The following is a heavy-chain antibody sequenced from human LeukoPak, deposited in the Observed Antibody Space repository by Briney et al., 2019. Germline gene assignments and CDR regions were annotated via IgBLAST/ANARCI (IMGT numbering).Heavy chain of an antibody. D-gene: IGHD1-26*01. V-gene: IGHV1-2*02. CDR3: ARGSIVGATFDYFDY. CDR1: GYTFTGYY. J-gene: IGHJ4*02. CDR2: INPNSGGT. Sequence: GASVTVSCKASGYTFTGYYIHWVRQAPGQGLEWMGWINPNSGGTNYAQKFQGRVTMTRDTSISTAYMDLSRLRSHDTAVYYCARGSIVGATFDYFDYWGQGTLVTVSS.